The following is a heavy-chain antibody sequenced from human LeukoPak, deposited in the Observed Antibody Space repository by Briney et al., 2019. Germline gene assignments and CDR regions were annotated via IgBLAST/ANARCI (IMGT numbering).Heavy chain of an antibody. Sequence: ASVKVSCKASGYTFTGYYMHWVRQAPGQGLEWMGWINPNSGGTNYAQKFQGRVTMTRDTSISTAYMELSRLRSDDTAVYYCARASWIQLWLHPYTLEYWGQGTLVTVSS. CDR3: ARASWIQLWLHPYTLEY. D-gene: IGHD5-18*01. V-gene: IGHV1-2*02. J-gene: IGHJ4*02. CDR1: GYTFTGYY. CDR2: INPNSGGT.